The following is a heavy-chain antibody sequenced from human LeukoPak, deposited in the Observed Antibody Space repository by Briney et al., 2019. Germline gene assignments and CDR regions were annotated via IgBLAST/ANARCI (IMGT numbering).Heavy chain of an antibody. Sequence: SETLSLTCAVYGGSFGGYYWSWIRQPPGKGLEWIGEINHSGSTNYNPSLKSRVTISVDTSKNQFSLKLSSVTAADTAVYYCAREGDSSGWSFFDYWGQGTLVTVSS. D-gene: IGHD6-19*01. CDR1: GGSFGGYY. CDR3: AREGDSSGWSFFDY. CDR2: INHSGST. V-gene: IGHV4-34*01. J-gene: IGHJ4*02.